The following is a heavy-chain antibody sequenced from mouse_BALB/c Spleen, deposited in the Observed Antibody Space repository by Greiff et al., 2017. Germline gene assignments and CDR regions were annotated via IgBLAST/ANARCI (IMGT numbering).Heavy chain of an antibody. CDR1: GFNIKDYY. V-gene: IGHV14-1*02. J-gene: IGHJ3*01. CDR2: IDPENGNT. CDR3: APITTATAY. D-gene: IGHD1-2*01. Sequence: VQLQQSGAELVRPGALVKLSCKASGFNIKDYYMHWVKQRPEQGLEWIGWIDPENGNTIYDPKFPGKASITADTSSNTAYLQLSSLTSEDTAVYYCAPITTATAYWGQGTLVTVSA.